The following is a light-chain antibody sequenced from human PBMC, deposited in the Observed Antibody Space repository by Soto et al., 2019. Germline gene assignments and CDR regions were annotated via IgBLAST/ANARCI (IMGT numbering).Light chain of an antibody. V-gene: IGLV2-14*01. CDR2: DVT. J-gene: IGLJ2*01. Sequence: QSALTQPASVSGSPGQSITISCTGTSSDVGGSNYVSWYQQHPGIAPKLMIYDVTNRPSGVSHRFSGSRSGNTASLTISGLQAEDEDDYYCSSYRSGTVVFGGGTKVTVL. CDR3: SSYRSGTVV. CDR1: SSDVGGSNY.